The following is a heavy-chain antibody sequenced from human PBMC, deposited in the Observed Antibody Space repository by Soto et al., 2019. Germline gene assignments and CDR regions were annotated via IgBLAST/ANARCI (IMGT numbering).Heavy chain of an antibody. CDR1: GYTFTSYG. CDR2: VSAYNGNT. D-gene: IGHD1-26*01. CDR3: ARGRWELLVDYYYYYGMDV. V-gene: IGHV1-18*01. Sequence: GASAKVSCKASGYTFTSYGISWVRQAPGQGLEWMGWVSAYNGNTNYAQKLQGRVTMTTDTSTSTAYMELRSLRSDDTAVYYCARGRWELLVDYYYYYGMDVWGQGTTVTVSS. J-gene: IGHJ6*02.